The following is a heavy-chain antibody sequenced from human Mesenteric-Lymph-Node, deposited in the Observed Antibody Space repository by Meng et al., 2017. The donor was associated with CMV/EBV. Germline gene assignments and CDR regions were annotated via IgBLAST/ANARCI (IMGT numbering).Heavy chain of an antibody. V-gene: IGHV3-49*04. D-gene: IGHD3-22*01. CDR1: GFTFSNAW. CDR3: TRGKYYYDSSGYYSPIFDY. CDR2: IRSKAYGGTT. J-gene: IGHJ4*02. Sequence: GESLKISCAASGFTFSNAWMSWVRQAPGKGLEWVGFIRSKAYGGTTEYAASVKGRFTISRDDSKSIAYLQMNSLKTEDTAVYYCTRGKYYYDSSGYYSPIFDYWGQGTLVTVSS.